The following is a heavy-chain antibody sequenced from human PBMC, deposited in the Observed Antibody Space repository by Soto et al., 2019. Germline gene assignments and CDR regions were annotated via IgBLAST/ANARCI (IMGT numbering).Heavy chain of an antibody. CDR1: GGTFSSYA. J-gene: IGHJ6*02. CDR2: ISAYNGNT. CDR3: ARDRREIAVAGTVTLVDYGMDV. V-gene: IGHV1-18*01. D-gene: IGHD6-19*01. Sequence: GASVKVSCKASGGTFSSYAISWVRQAPGQGLEWMGWISAYNGNTNYAQKLQGRVTMTTDTSTSTAYMELRSLRSDDTAVYYCARDRREIAVAGTVTLVDYGMDVWGQGTTVTVSS.